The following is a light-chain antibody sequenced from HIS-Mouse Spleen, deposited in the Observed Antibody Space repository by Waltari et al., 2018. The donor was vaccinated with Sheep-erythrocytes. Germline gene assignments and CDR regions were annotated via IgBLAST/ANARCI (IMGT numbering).Light chain of an antibody. CDR3: CSYAGSYTFVV. J-gene: IGLJ2*01. CDR2: EGS. CDR1: SSDVGGYNL. Sequence: QSALTQPASVSGSPGQSSTISCPGTSSDVGGYNLVAWYQQHPGQAPKLMIYEGSKRPSGVSNRFSGSKSGNTASLTTSGLQAEDEADYYCCSYAGSYTFVVFGGGTKLTVL. V-gene: IGLV2-23*01.